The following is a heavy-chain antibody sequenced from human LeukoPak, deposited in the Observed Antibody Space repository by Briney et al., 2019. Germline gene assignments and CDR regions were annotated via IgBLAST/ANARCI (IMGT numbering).Heavy chain of an antibody. D-gene: IGHD5-18*01. J-gene: IGHJ4*02. V-gene: IGHV1-8*01. CDR2: MNPNSGNT. Sequence: GASVKVSCNASGYTFTSYDINWVRQATGQGLEWMGLMNPNSGNTGYAQKFQGRVTRTRNTSISTAYMELSSLRSEDTAVYYCARGRGYSYGRARGYYFDYWGQGTLVTVSS. CDR3: ARGRGYSYGRARGYYFDY. CDR1: GYTFTSYD.